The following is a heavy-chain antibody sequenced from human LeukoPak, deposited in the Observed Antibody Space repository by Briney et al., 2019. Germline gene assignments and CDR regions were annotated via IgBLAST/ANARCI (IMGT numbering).Heavy chain of an antibody. J-gene: IGHJ6*03. D-gene: IGHD1-14*01. Sequence: SETLSLTCTVSDDSITIYYWSWIRQPPGKGLEWIGYIDHTGITNYNPSLNSRVTISRDTSKNHFSLELSSATAADTAVYYCARFPGGAEYRHYYYMDVWGKGTTVTVSS. CDR3: ARFPGGAEYRHYYYMDV. V-gene: IGHV4-59*01. CDR1: DDSITIYY. CDR2: IDHTGIT.